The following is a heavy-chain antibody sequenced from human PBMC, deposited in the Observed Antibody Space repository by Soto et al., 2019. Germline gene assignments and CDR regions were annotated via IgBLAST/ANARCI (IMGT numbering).Heavy chain of an antibody. CDR2: IKKRADGGTA. V-gene: IGHV3-15*01. J-gene: IGHJ4*02. CDR1: GFTFSNAC. Sequence: EVQLVESGGGLVHPGGSLRLSCASSGFTFSNACMNWVRQAPGKGLEGICRIKKRADGGTADHATPLKGRFTISRDDSNNTMYLQMITMQTEDTAVYYCTTVNPYISDSRCQCYWCKGTLVKVSS. CDR3: TTVNPYISDSRCQCY. D-gene: IGHD3-22*01.